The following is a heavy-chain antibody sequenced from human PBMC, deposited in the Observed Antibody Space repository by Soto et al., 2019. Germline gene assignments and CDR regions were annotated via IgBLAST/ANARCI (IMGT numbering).Heavy chain of an antibody. V-gene: IGHV1-58*01. D-gene: IGHD3-22*01. Sequence: SVKVSCKASGFTFTSSAVQWVRQARGQRLEWIGWIVVGSGNTNYAQKFQERVTITRDMSTSTAYMELSSMRSEDTDEYYCAAGYYWDCSGYNHWGQGAQVTVSA. CDR3: AAGYYWDCSGYNH. J-gene: IGHJ4*02. CDR1: GFTFTSSA. CDR2: IVVGSGNT.